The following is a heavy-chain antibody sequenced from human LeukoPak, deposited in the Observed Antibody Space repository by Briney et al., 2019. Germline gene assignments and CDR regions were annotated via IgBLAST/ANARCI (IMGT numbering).Heavy chain of an antibody. D-gene: IGHD3-16*01. V-gene: IGHV4-59*01. CDR1: GGSISSYC. CDR3: ARDGGPPGFDY. Sequence: PSETLSLTCTVSGGSISSYCWSWIRQPPGKGLEWIGYIYYSGSTNYNPSLKSRVTISVDTSKNQFSLKLSSVTAADTAVYYCARDGGPPGFDYWGQGTLVTVSS. CDR2: IYYSGST. J-gene: IGHJ4*02.